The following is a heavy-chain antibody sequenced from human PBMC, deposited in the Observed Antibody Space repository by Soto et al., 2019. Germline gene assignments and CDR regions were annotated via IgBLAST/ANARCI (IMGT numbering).Heavy chain of an antibody. V-gene: IGHV1-18*01. CDR3: AIATSISVAGKET. J-gene: IGHJ5*02. CDR1: GDTVTKYG. D-gene: IGHD6-19*01. Sequence: QVQLVQSGGEVKKPGASVKVSCKASGDTVTKYGISWVRQAPGQGLEWLGWISFYNGHTNYALKFQDRISFTTDTSTSTASMELRSLTSDDTAVYYCAIATSISVAGKETWGKGTLVTVSS. CDR2: ISFYNGHT.